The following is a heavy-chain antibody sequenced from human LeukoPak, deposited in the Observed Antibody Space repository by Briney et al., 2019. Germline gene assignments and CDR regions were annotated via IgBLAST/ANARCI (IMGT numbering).Heavy chain of an antibody. CDR3: ARSYDSSGPLIDY. D-gene: IGHD3-22*01. J-gene: IGHJ4*02. Sequence: SQTLSLTGAVSGGSISSGGYSWSWIRQPPGKGLEWIGYIYHSGSTYYNPSLKSRVTISVDRSKNQFSLKLSSVTAADTAVYYCARSYDSSGPLIDYWGQGTLVTVSS. CDR1: GGSISSGGYS. V-gene: IGHV4-30-2*01. CDR2: IYHSGST.